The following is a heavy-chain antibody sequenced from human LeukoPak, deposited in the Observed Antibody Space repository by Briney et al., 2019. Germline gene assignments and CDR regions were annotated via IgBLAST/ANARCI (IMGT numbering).Heavy chain of an antibody. D-gene: IGHD3-10*02. CDR2: ITFTSSTI. J-gene: IGHJ6*04. Sequence: GGSLRLSCAASGFTLSSYSMTWVRQAPGKGLEWVSYITFTSSTIHYADSVKGRFTISRDNAKNSLYLQMNSLRAEDTAVYYCAELGITMIGGVWGKGTTVTISS. V-gene: IGHV3-48*04. CDR3: AELGITMIGGV. CDR1: GFTLSSYS.